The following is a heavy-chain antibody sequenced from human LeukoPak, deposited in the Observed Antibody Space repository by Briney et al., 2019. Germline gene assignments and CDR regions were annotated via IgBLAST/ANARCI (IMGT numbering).Heavy chain of an antibody. CDR3: ARSPPTGYYDSSGYVNFDY. V-gene: IGHV2-70*04. CDR2: IDWDDHK. J-gene: IGHJ4*02. D-gene: IGHD3-22*01. Sequence: SGPTLVNPTQTLTLTCTFSGFSLSTSGMRVSWIRQPPGKALEWLARIDWDDHKFYSTSLKTRLTISKDTSKNRVVLTMTNMDPVDTATYYCARSPPTGYYDSSGYVNFDYWGQGTLVTVSS. CDR1: GFSLSTSGMR.